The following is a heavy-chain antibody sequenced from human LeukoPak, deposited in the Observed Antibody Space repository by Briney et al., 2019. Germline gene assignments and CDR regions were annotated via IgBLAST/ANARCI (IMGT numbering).Heavy chain of an antibody. CDR3: ARDPVDSSTYLSAYYFDY. V-gene: IGHV1-2*02. CDR1: GYTFTGYY. J-gene: IGHJ4*02. Sequence: ASVKVSCRASGYTFTGYYMHWVRQAPGQGLEWMGWINPNSGGTNYAQKFQGRVTMTRDTSISTAYMELSRLRSDDTAVYYCARDPVDSSTYLSAYYFDYWGQGTLVTVSS. CDR2: INPNSGGT. D-gene: IGHD3-22*01.